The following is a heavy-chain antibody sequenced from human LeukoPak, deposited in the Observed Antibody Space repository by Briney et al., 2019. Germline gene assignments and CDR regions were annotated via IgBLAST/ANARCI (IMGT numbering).Heavy chain of an antibody. CDR3: AAPFSSGWYINGYFDY. D-gene: IGHD6-19*01. CDR2: MWDDGTNE. CDR1: GFNFGIYG. J-gene: IGHJ4*02. V-gene: IGHV3-33*03. Sequence: GTSLRLSCTASGFNFGIYGMHWVRQAPGKGLEWVAVMWDDGTNEYYVESVKGRFTISRDNGKRTLYLQMNSLRAEDTAVYYCAAPFSSGWYINGYFDYWGQGTLVTVSS.